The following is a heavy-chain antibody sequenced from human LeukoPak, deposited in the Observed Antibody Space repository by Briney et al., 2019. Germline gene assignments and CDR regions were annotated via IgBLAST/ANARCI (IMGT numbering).Heavy chain of an antibody. J-gene: IGHJ6*03. Sequence: ASVKVSCKASGYTFTSYDINWVRQATGQGLEWMGWMNPNSGNTGYAQKFQGRVTITRSTSISTAYMELSSLRSEDTAVYYCARGSTRRKYYYYMDVWGKGTTVTVSS. CDR1: GYTFTSYD. CDR3: ARGSTRRKYYYYMDV. V-gene: IGHV1-8*03. CDR2: MNPNSGNT.